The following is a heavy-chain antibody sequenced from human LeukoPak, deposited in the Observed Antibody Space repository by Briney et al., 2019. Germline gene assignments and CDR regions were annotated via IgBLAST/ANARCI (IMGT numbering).Heavy chain of an antibody. V-gene: IGHV4-4*07. D-gene: IGHD5-18*01. CDR3: ARGYSSNYYYYYYMDV. J-gene: IGHJ6*03. Sequence: SETLSLTCTVSGGSITSYYWSCIRQPAGKGLEWIGRIHTSGITNYNPSLKSRVTISVDTSKNQFSLKLSSVTAADTAVYYCARGYSSNYYYYYYMDVWGKGTTVTVSS. CDR1: GGSITSYY. CDR2: IHTSGIT.